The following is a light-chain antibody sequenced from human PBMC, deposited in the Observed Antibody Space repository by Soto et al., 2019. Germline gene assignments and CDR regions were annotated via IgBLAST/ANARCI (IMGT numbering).Light chain of an antibody. Sequence: EIVLTQSPATLSFSQGERATLSCRASQSVSSYLAWYQQKPGQAPRLLIYDASNRATGIPARFSGSGSGTDFTLTISRLEPEDFAVYYCQQYGSSPETFGQGTKVDIK. CDR2: DAS. V-gene: IGKV3-20*01. CDR3: QQYGSSPET. CDR1: QSVSSY. J-gene: IGKJ1*01.